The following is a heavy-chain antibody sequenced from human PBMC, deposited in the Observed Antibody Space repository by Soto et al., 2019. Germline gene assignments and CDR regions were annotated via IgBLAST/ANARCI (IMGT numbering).Heavy chain of an antibody. CDR1: GGSISSDDYY. D-gene: IGHD3-22*01. CDR2: IHSSGSI. Sequence: SETLSLTCTVSGGSISSDDYYWSWIRRAPGRGLEWIGYIHSSGSIYYNPSLKSRATMSIDTAGNQFSLKVSSVTVADTAVYYCARDLDGLHDDTSGPFPRPGWGQGTLVTVPQ. J-gene: IGHJ1*01. CDR3: ARDLDGLHDDTSGPFPRPG. V-gene: IGHV4-30-4*01.